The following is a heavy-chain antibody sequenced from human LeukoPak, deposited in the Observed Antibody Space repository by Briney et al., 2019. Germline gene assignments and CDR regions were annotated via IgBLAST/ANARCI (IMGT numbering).Heavy chain of an antibody. D-gene: IGHD6-19*01. J-gene: IGHJ4*02. CDR2: ISYDGSNK. V-gene: IGHV3-30*18. CDR1: GFTFSSYG. Sequence: PGGSLRLSCAASGFTFSSYGMHWVRQAPGKGLEWVAVISYDGSNKYYADSVKGRFTISRDNSKNTLYLQMNSLRAEDTAVYYCAKDQRFSSGFLSYWGQGTLVTVSS. CDR3: AKDQRFSSGFLSY.